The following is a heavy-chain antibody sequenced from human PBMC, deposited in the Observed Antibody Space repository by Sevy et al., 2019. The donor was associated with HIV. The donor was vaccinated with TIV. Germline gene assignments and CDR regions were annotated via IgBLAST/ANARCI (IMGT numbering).Heavy chain of an antibody. V-gene: IGHV3-21*04. CDR2: ISSSSSYI. CDR3: ASDFGVTMVRGVSSDYYYGMDV. Sequence: GGSLRLSCAASGFTFSSYSMNWVRQAPGKGLEWVSSISSSSSYIYYADSVKGRFTISRDNAKNSLYLQMNSLRDEDTAVDYCASDFGVTMVRGVSSDYYYGMDVWGQGTTVTVSS. D-gene: IGHD3-10*01. CDR1: GFTFSSYS. J-gene: IGHJ6*02.